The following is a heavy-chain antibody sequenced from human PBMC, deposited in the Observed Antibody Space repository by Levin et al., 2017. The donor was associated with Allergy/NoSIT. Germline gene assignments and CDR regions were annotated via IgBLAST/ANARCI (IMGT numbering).Heavy chain of an antibody. Sequence: GGSLRLSCAASGFTFSSYAMHWVRQAPGKGLEWVAVISYDGSNKYYADSVKGRFTISRDNSKNTLYLQMNSLRAEDTAVYYCARDCLIQLWTFDYWGQGTLVTVSS. CDR3: ARDCLIQLWTFDY. J-gene: IGHJ4*02. CDR2: ISYDGSNK. V-gene: IGHV3-30*04. CDR1: GFTFSSYA. D-gene: IGHD5-18*01.